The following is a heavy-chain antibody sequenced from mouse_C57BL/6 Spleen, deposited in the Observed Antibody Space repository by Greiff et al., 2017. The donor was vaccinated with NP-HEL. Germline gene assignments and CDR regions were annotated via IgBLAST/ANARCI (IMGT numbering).Heavy chain of an antibody. J-gene: IGHJ1*03. CDR1: GYTFTSYW. CDR3: ARIDGSSYGYFDV. D-gene: IGHD1-1*01. V-gene: IGHV1-52*01. CDR2: IDPSDSET. Sequence: QVQLQQPGAELVRPGSSVKLSCKASGYTFTSYWMHWVKQRPIQGLEWIGNIDPSDSETHYNQKFKDKATLTVDKSSSTAYMQLSSLTSEDSAVYYCARIDGSSYGYFDVWGTGTTVTVSS.